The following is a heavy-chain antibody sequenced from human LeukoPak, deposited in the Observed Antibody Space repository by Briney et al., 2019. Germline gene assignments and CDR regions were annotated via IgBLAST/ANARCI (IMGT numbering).Heavy chain of an antibody. CDR1: GSIFTSYW. J-gene: IGHJ4*02. V-gene: IGHV5-51*01. Sequence: GESLKISCKCSGSIFTSYWIGWVRQLPGKGLEWMGIIYPGDSDTRYSPSFQGQVTISADKSISTAYLQWSSLKASDTAMYYCARRRDSFFDYWGQGTLVTVSS. CDR3: ARRRDSFFDY. D-gene: IGHD5-18*01. CDR2: IYPGDSDT.